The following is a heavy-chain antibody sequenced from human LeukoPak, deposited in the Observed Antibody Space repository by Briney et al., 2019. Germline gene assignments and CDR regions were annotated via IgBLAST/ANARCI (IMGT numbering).Heavy chain of an antibody. J-gene: IGHJ4*02. D-gene: IGHD1-26*01. V-gene: IGHV3-23*01. CDR1: GFTFSSYS. Sequence: GGSLRLSCAASGFTFSSYSMNWVRQAPGKGLEWVSVISASGDSTKYIDSVKGRFTISRDNPTNTLYLQLNSLRAEDTAVYYCARTSKSGDPNVGFDYWGQGTLVTVSS. CDR3: ARTSKSGDPNVGFDY. CDR2: ISASGDST.